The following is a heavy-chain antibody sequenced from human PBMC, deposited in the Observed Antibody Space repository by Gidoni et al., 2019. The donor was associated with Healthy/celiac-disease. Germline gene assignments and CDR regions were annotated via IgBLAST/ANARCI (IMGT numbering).Heavy chain of an antibody. J-gene: IGHJ6*02. CDR3: AKSNRPTTKNDGLDV. V-gene: IGHV3-21*01. CDR2: ISSGSDYI. Sequence: VQLVESGGGLVKPGGSLRLACDARGSTFSTNSMTWVRQAPGTGLEWVSSISSGSDYIFYADSVKGRFTISRDNAKSSVHLQMNSLRAEDTAVYYCAKSNRPTTKNDGLDVWGQGTTVTVSS. CDR1: GSTFSTNS. D-gene: IGHD1-1*01.